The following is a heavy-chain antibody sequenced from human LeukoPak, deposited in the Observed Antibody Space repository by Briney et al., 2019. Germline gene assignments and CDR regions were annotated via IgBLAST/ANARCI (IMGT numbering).Heavy chain of an antibody. CDR3: ARERSRDYYDSSGYYYGY. D-gene: IGHD3-22*01. V-gene: IGHV3-48*02. CDR1: GFTFSSYS. CDR2: ISSSSSTI. Sequence: GSLRLSCAASGFTFSSYSMNWVRQAPGKGLEWVSYISSSSSTIYYADSVKGRFTISRDNAKNSLYLQMNSLRDEDTAVYYCARERSRDYYDSSGYYYGYWGQGTLVTVSS. J-gene: IGHJ4*02.